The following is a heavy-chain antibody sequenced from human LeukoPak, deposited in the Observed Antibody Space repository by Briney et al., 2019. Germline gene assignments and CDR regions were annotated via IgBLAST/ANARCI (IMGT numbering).Heavy chain of an antibody. CDR1: GFTVSSYY. Sequence: GGSLRLSCAVSGFTVSSYYMSWVRQAPGKGLEWVWVIYSGGSTNYADSVKGRFTISRDNSKNTLYLQMNSLRTEDTAVYYCSTTVLLLFGALRPYWGQGTPVTVSS. CDR3: STTVLLLFGALRPY. CDR2: IYSGGST. J-gene: IGHJ4*02. D-gene: IGHD3-10*01. V-gene: IGHV3-66*01.